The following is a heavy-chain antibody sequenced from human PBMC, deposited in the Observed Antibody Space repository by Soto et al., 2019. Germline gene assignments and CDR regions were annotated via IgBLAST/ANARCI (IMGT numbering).Heavy chain of an antibody. CDR3: ARGPPSSTSCYFDY. D-gene: IGHD2-2*01. CDR2: VHNSGST. V-gene: IGHV4-59*11. CDR1: GGSICSHY. J-gene: IGHJ4*02. Sequence: PSETLSLTCTVSGGSICSHYWSWIRQPPGKRLEWIGYVHNSGSTNYNPSLKSRVTTAVDTSKNQFSLRLSSVTAADTAVYYCARGPPSSTSCYFDYWGQGTLVTVSS.